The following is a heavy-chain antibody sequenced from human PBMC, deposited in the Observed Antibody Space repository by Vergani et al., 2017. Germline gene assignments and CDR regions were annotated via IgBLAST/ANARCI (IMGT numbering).Heavy chain of an antibody. CDR3: ARDNSMVLVDAFDI. J-gene: IGHJ3*02. CDR1: GDSVSSNSAA. D-gene: IGHD3-10*01. CDR2: TYYRPKWYN. Sequence: QVQLQQSGPGLVTPSQTLSLTCAISGDSVSSNSAAWNWTRQSPSRGLEWVGRTYYRPKWYNDYAVPVKSRITINPDTTKNEFSLQLNSMTPEDTAVYYGARDNSMVLVDAFDIWGQGTMVTVSS. V-gene: IGHV6-1*01.